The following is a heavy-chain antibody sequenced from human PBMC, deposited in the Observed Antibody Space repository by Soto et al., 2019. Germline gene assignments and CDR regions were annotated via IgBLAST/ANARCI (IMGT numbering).Heavy chain of an antibody. V-gene: IGHV3-9*01. Sequence: GGSLRLSCAASGFTFDDYAMHWVRQAPGKGLEWVSGISWHSGSIGYADSVKGRFTISRDNAKNSLYLQMNSLRAEDAAVYYCAKDIKPVGAAYYYYYYGMDVWGQGTTVTVSS. CDR3: AKDIKPVGAAYYYYYYGMDV. CDR2: ISWHSGSI. J-gene: IGHJ6*02. CDR1: GFTFDDYA. D-gene: IGHD2-15*01.